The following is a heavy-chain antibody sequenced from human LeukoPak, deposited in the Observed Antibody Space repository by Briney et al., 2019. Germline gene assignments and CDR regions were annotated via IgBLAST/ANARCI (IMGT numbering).Heavy chain of an antibody. D-gene: IGHD5-12*01. CDR1: GYTFTSYD. J-gene: IGHJ4*02. CDR2: MNPNSGNT. V-gene: IGHV1-8*01. Sequence: EASVKVSCKASGYTFTSYDINRVRQATGQGLEWMGWMNPNSGNTGYAQKFQGRVTMTRNTSISTAYMELSSLRSEDTAVYYCARRSSGYDGYYFDYWGQGTLVTVSS. CDR3: ARRSSGYDGYYFDY.